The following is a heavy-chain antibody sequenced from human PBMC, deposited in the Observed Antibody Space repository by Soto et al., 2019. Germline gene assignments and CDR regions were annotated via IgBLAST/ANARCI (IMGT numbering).Heavy chain of an antibody. CDR3: ARVRGYDSSDYYGMDV. CDR2: IYYSVST. J-gene: IGHJ6*02. D-gene: IGHD3-22*01. CDR1: GGSISSYY. V-gene: IGHV4-59*01. Sequence: WETLSLTCTVSGGSISSYYWSWIRQPPGKGLEWIGYIYYSVSTNYNPSLKSRVTISVDTSKNQFSLKLSSVTAADTAVYYCARVRGYDSSDYYGMDVWGQGTRVTVSS.